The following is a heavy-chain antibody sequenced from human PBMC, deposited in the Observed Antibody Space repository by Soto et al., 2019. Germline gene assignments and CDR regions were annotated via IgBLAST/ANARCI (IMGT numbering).Heavy chain of an antibody. D-gene: IGHD3-10*01. Sequence: ASVKVSCKASGYTFTSYDINWVRQASGQGLEWMGWMNPNSGNQGSAQKFQGRVTMTRSTSINTAYMELSSVTAADTAVYYCARSPGSYLFLNPDYWGQGTLVTVSS. CDR3: ARSPGSYLFLNPDY. CDR2: MNPNSGNQ. V-gene: IGHV1-8*01. CDR1: GYTFTSYD. J-gene: IGHJ4*02.